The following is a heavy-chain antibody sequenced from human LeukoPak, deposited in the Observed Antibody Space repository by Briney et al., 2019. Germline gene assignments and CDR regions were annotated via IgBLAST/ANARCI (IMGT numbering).Heavy chain of an antibody. CDR1: GFTFSSYE. V-gene: IGHV3-48*03. J-gene: IGHJ6*03. D-gene: IGHD3-3*01. CDR2: ISSSGSTI. Sequence: GGSLRLSCAASGFTFSSYEMNWVRQAPGKGLEWVSYISSSGSTIYYADSVKGRFTISRDNAKNSLYLQMNSLRAQDTAVYYCARVGLDFWGGYYNYMDGWGKGATVNVSS. CDR3: ARVGLDFWGGYYNYMDG.